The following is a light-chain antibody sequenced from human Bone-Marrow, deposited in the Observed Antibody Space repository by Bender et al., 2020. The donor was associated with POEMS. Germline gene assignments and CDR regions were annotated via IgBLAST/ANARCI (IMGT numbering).Light chain of an antibody. CDR3: ASWDDSLNGWV. V-gene: IGLV2-23*01. CDR2: EGS. Sequence: QSALTQPASVSGSPGQSITISCTGTSSDVGSYNLVSWYQQHPGKAPKLMIYEGSKRPSGVSNRFSSSKSGNTASLTISGLQAEDEADYYCASWDDSLNGWVFGGRTKLTVL. CDR1: SSDVGSYNL. J-gene: IGLJ3*02.